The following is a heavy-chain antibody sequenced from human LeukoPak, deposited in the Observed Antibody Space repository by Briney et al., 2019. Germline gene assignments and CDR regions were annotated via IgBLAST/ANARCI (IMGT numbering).Heavy chain of an antibody. Sequence: ASVKVSCKASGYTFTGYYMHWVRQAPGQGLEWMGWINPNSGGINYAQKFQGRVTMTRDTSISTAYMELSRLRSDDTAVYYCARLHYYGSGSQGHYFDYWGQGTLVTVSS. D-gene: IGHD3-10*01. CDR3: ARLHYYGSGSQGHYFDY. V-gene: IGHV1-2*02. CDR1: GYTFTGYY. J-gene: IGHJ4*02. CDR2: INPNSGGI.